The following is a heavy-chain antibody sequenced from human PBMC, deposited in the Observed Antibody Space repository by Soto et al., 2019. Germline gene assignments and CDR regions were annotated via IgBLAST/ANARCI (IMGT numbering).Heavy chain of an antibody. CDR1: GISLSTTGVG. CDR2: IYWADDK. D-gene: IGHD3-10*01. V-gene: IGHV2-5*02. J-gene: IGHJ4*02. CDR3: AHTHCRGVIPNPFDY. Sequence: ITLKETDPTLVKPTQTLTLTCTVSGISLSTTGVGVAWIRQPPGKALEWLAVIYWADDKEYSPSLKNRLTITKDTSKNQVVLMMTNMDRVDTARYYCAHTHCRGVIPNPFDYWGQGTPVTVSS.